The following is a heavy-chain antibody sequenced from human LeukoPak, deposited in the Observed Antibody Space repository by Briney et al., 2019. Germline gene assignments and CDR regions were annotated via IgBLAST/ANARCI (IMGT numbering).Heavy chain of an antibody. D-gene: IGHD1-26*01. J-gene: IGHJ4*02. CDR1: GFTFSSSA. V-gene: IGHV3-23*01. Sequence: GGSLRLSCAASGFTFSSSAMSWVRQVPGKGLEWVSGISASGGSTSYADSVRGRFTISRDNSKNTLYLQMNSLRAEDTAVYYCAKEGGSGRHFDYWGQGTLVTVSS. CDR3: AKEGGSGRHFDY. CDR2: ISASGGST.